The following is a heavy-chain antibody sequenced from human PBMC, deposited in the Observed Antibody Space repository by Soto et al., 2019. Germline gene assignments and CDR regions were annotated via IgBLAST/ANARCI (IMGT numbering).Heavy chain of an antibody. D-gene: IGHD3-9*01. J-gene: IGHJ4*02. CDR2: IYYSATT. Sequence: PSETLSHTWTVSGDSISSYYWTWIRQPPGKGLEWIGYIYYSATTTYNPSLKNRVTISVDASKSQFYLKLRSVTAADTAVYYCARGMAEEQIFYYFDYWGQGALVTVSS. CDR3: ARGMAEEQIFYYFDY. V-gene: IGHV4-59*01. CDR1: GDSISSYY.